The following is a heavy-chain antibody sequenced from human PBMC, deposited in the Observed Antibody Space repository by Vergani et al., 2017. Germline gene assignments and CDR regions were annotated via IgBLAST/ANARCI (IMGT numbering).Heavy chain of an antibody. D-gene: IGHD3-22*01. CDR1: GFTFSNYY. J-gene: IGHJ3*02. CDR3: ARDFPAGGLVVITTDAFDI. CDR2: ISSSGSTI. Sequence: QVQLVESGGGLVKPGGSLRLSCAASGFTFSNYYMSWIRQAPGKGLEWVSYISSSGSTIYYADSVKGRFTISRDNAKNSLHLQMNSLRAEDTAVYYCARDFPAGGLVVITTDAFDIWGQGTMVTVSS. V-gene: IGHV3-11*01.